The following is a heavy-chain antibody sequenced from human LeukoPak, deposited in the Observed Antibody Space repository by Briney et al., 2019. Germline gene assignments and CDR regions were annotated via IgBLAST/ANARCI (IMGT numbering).Heavy chain of an antibody. D-gene: IGHD1-20*01. CDR1: GFTFSSYT. V-gene: IGHV3-21*01. J-gene: IGHJ4*02. CDR3: ARHLSGTTDFDY. CDR2: ISSSSSYI. Sequence: GGSLRLSCAASGFTFSSYTMNWVRQAPGKGLEWVSLISSSSSYIFYADSVKGRFTISRDNAKKSLYSQMNSLRAEDTAVYYCARHLSGTTDFDYWGQGTLVTVSS.